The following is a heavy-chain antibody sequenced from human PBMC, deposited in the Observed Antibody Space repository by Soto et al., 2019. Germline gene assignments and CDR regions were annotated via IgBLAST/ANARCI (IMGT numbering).Heavy chain of an antibody. V-gene: IGHV4-59*08. CDR1: GDSIGTYN. Sequence: SETLSLTCTVSGDSIGTYNWGWIRQPPGKRLEWIGYIYSNGGTSYNPALKSRVTISADTSTKQFSLRLSSVTAADTAVYYCVRTGIAPLHGLVDVWGQVTTVTVSS. D-gene: IGHD1-26*01. CDR3: VRTGIAPLHGLVDV. CDR2: IYSNGGT. J-gene: IGHJ6*02.